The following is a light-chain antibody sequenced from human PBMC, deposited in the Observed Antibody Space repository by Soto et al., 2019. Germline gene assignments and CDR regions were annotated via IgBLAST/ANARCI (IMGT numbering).Light chain of an antibody. Sequence: DIQMTQSPSSLSASIGDRVSIICRASESIRIHLNWYQQKPGKAPRLLIDDASNLQTGFPSRFSGSGSGTHFILTIGSLQPEDVAIYYCQQYADLPITFGQGTRLEIK. CDR3: QQYADLPIT. CDR1: ESIRIH. J-gene: IGKJ5*01. CDR2: DAS. V-gene: IGKV1-33*01.